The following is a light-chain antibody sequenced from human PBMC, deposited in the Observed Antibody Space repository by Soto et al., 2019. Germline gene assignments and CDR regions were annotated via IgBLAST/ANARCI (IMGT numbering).Light chain of an antibody. V-gene: IGKV1-5*01. J-gene: IGKJ2*01. CDR3: QQYNSYPRT. CDR1: QSIRSW. CDR2: DAS. Sequence: DIQMTQSPSTLSASVGDRVTITCRASQSIRSWLAWYQHKPGKAPNLLIYDASSLQSGVPSRFSGSGSGTEFTLTISSLQPDDFATYYCQQYNSYPRTFGQGTKLEIK.